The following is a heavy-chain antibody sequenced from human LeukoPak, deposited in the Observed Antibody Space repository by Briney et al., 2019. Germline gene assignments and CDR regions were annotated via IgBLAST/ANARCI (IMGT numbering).Heavy chain of an antibody. V-gene: IGHV3-21*04. CDR1: GFTFSSYS. Sequence: GGSLRLSCAASGFTFSSYSMNWVRQAPGKGLEWVSSISSSSYIYYADSVKGRFTISRDNAKNSLYLLMNSLRAEDTALYYCARRGYRRGYDDAFDIWGQGTMVTVSS. J-gene: IGHJ3*02. D-gene: IGHD5-18*01. CDR3: ARRGYRRGYDDAFDI. CDR2: ISSSSYI.